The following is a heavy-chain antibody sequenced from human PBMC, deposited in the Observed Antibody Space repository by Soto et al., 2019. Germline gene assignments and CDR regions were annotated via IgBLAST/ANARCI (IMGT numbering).Heavy chain of an antibody. Sequence: QVQLVQSGAEVKKPGASVKVSCKASGYTFTSYAMHWVRQAPGQRLEWMGWINAGNGNTKYSQKFQGRVTITRDTSGSTAYMELSSLRSEDTAVYYCARESSTYYDFWSGYYTNWFDPWGQGTLVTVSS. CDR1: GYTFTSYA. CDR3: ARESSTYYDFWSGYYTNWFDP. V-gene: IGHV1-3*01. J-gene: IGHJ5*02. D-gene: IGHD3-3*01. CDR2: INAGNGNT.